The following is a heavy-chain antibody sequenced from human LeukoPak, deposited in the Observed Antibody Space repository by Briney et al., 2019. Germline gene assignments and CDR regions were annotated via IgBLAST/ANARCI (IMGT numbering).Heavy chain of an antibody. CDR1: GFSFISYA. J-gene: IGHJ4*02. Sequence: GGSLRLSCAASGFSFISYAMSGGRQAPGKGREWVSAMSASGASTYYADSVKGRFTIPRGNSHNTLYLEMNSLRAEDTAVYYCAKQDIRSSAWYDWGQGTLVSVS. CDR2: MSASGAST. CDR3: AKQDIRSSAWYD. D-gene: IGHD6-19*01. V-gene: IGHV3-23*01.